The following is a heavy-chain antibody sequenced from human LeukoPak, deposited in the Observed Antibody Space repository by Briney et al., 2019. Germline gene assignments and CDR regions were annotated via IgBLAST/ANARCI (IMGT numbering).Heavy chain of an antibody. CDR3: ARDSPGYGAYVS. CDR2: IKEDGSRE. Sequence: GGSLRLSCAASGFTFSTYWMTWVRQAPGKGLEWVANIKEDGSRECYVDSVKGRFTISRDNAKNSLYLQMGSLTAEDTAVYYCARDSPGYGAYVSWGQGTLVSVSS. D-gene: IGHD5-12*01. CDR1: GFTFSTYW. V-gene: IGHV3-7*01. J-gene: IGHJ1*01.